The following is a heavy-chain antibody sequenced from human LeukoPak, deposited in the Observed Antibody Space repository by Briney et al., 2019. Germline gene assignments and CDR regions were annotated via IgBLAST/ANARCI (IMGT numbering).Heavy chain of an antibody. V-gene: IGHV3-48*03. CDR3: AGLSRATPDY. CDR1: GFTFINYE. CDR2: ISSTGRTM. J-gene: IGHJ4*02. Sequence: GGSLRLSCADSGFTFINYEMVWVRQAPGKGLEWVSYISSTGRTMYYADSVKGRFTISRDNAKKALYLQMNSLRAEDTAVYYCAGLSRATPDYWGQGTVVTVSS.